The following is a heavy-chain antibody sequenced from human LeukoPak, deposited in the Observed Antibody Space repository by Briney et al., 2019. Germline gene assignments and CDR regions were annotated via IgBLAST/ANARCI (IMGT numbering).Heavy chain of an antibody. CDR1: GGSIRGYY. Sequence: SETLSLTCTVSGGSIRGYYWSWIRQPPGKGLEWIGYIYNSGTTNYNPSLKSRVTISVDTSKNQFSLKLSSVTAADTAIYYCARNGDDSSDYYYFDYWGQGTLVTVSS. D-gene: IGHD3-22*01. CDR3: ARNGDDSSDYYYFDY. CDR2: IYNSGTT. J-gene: IGHJ4*02. V-gene: IGHV4-4*09.